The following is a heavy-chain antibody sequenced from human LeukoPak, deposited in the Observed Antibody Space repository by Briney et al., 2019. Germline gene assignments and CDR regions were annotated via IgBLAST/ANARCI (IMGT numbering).Heavy chain of an antibody. CDR3: ARVLFGSGSYLGDAFDI. CDR1: GYSVVSGSY. CDR2: IFLIGGT. D-gene: IGHD1-26*01. V-gene: IGHV4-38-2*02. Sequence: SQSLSLACTLSGYSVVSGSYWGGIRQPPGKGLEWIGSIFLIGGTSYNPSPKSRFPLPLDPSKKQFSLKPSSVTAADTAVYYCARVLFGSGSYLGDAFDIWGQGTMVTVSS. J-gene: IGHJ3*02.